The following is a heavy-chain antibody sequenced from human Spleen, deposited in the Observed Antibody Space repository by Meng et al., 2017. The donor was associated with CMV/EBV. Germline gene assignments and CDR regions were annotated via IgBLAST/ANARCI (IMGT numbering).Heavy chain of an antibody. Sequence: GESLKISCAASGLIFKNYEMNWVRQGPGKGLEWVSYISSGGNIIHYADSLKGRFTVSRDNAKNALYLQMNSLRVEDTATYYCARVGSFLYYFDYWGQGTLVTVSS. V-gene: IGHV3-48*03. CDR1: GLIFKNYE. CDR3: ARVGSFLYYFDY. J-gene: IGHJ4*02. D-gene: IGHD3-3*01. CDR2: ISSGGNII.